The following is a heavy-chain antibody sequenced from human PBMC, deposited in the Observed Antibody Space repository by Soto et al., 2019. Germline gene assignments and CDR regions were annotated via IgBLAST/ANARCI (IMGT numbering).Heavy chain of an antibody. Sequence: QVQLQESGPGLVKPSGTLSLTCAVSGGSISSSNWWSWVRQPPGKGLEWIGEIYHSGSTNYNPSRKSRVTISVDKSKNQFPLKLSSVAAADTAVYYCASLGRYYYYGMDVWGQGTTVTVSS. CDR1: GGSISSSNW. D-gene: IGHD1-26*01. CDR3: ASLGRYYYYGMDV. V-gene: IGHV4-4*02. CDR2: IYHSGST. J-gene: IGHJ6*02.